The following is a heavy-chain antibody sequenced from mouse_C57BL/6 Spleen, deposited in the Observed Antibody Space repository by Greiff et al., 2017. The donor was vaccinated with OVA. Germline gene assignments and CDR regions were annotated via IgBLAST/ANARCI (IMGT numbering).Heavy chain of an antibody. Sequence: VQLQQSGPELVKPGASVKISCKASGYSFTGYYMNWVKQSPEKSLEWIGEINPSTGGTTYNQKFKAKATLTVDKSSSTAYMQLKSLTSEDSAVXYCARGGFRTLYYFDYWGQGTTLTVSS. V-gene: IGHV1-42*01. CDR1: GYSFTGYY. D-gene: IGHD6-1*01. J-gene: IGHJ2*01. CDR2: INPSTGGT. CDR3: ARGGFRTLYYFDY.